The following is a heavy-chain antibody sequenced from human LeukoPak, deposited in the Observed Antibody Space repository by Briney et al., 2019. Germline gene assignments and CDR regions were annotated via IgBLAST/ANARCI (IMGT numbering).Heavy chain of an antibody. CDR2: ISFSSTTI. CDR3: ASSTGRTTNFDY. CDR1: GFTFRTYG. Sequence: GGSLRLSCAASGFTFRTYGMHWVRQAPGKGLEWVSYISFSSTTIYYADSVKGRFTISRDNAKNSLYLQMNSLRAEDTAVYYCASSTGRTTNFDYWGRGTLVTVSS. J-gene: IGHJ4*02. D-gene: IGHD1-7*01. V-gene: IGHV3-48*04.